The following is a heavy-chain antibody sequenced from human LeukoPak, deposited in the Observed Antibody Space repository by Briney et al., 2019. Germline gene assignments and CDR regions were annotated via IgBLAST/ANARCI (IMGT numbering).Heavy chain of an antibody. CDR3: SSTISYYDSSGYYYVYLDY. J-gene: IGHJ4*02. V-gene: IGHV3-74*01. Sequence: GGSLRLSCAASGFTFSSYWMHWVRQAPGKGLVWVSRINSDGSSTSYADSVKGRFTISRDNAKNTLYLQMNSLRAEDTAVYYCSSTISYYDSSGYYYVYLDYWGQGTLVTVSS. CDR2: INSDGSST. CDR1: GFTFSSYW. D-gene: IGHD3-22*01.